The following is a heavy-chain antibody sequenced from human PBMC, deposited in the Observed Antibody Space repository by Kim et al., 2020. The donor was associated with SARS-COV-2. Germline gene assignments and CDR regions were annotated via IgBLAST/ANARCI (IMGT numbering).Heavy chain of an antibody. CDR3: AREKWGTVLHFDY. Sequence: YNPPLKSRVTRSVDTSKNQFSLKLSSVTAADTAVYYCAREKWGTVLHFDYWGQGTLVTVSS. V-gene: IGHV4-4*07. D-gene: IGHD4-4*01. J-gene: IGHJ4*02.